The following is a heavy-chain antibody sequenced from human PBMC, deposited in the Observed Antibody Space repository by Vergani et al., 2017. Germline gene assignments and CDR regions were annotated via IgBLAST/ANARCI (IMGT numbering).Heavy chain of an antibody. CDR2: ISWNSNSI. CDR1: GFTSAGYA. CDR3: AKDLGTSSGGGWFDP. D-gene: IGHD6-6*01. Sequence: EVQLEESGGGLVLPGRSLRLSCVASGFTSAGYAMHWVRQAPGKGLEWVSGISWNSNSIGYAESVKGRFTISRDNAKYFRYLQMNRLRAEVTALYYGAKDLGTSSGGGWFDPWGQGTRVTVSS. J-gene: IGHJ5*02. V-gene: IGHV3-9*02.